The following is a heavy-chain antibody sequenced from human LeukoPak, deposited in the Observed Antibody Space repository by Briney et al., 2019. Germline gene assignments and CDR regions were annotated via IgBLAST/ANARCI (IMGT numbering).Heavy chain of an antibody. J-gene: IGHJ4*02. D-gene: IGHD1-26*01. CDR2: IDYSGSA. CDR1: GGSISTYY. Sequence: PSETLSLTCTVSGGSISTYYWNWLRQPPGKGLEWIGYIDYSGSANINPSLKSRATLSIDTSRNQFSLKLSSVTAADTAVYYCARAGGSYSFDYWGQGTLVTVSS. V-gene: IGHV4-59*01. CDR3: ARAGGSYSFDY.